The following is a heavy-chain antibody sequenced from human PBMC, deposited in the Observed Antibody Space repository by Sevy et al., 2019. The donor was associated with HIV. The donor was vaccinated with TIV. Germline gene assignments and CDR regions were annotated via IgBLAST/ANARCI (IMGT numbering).Heavy chain of an antibody. Sequence: GGSLRLSCAASGFTFSTYSMNWVRQAPGKGLEWVSSISSSSSYIYYADSVKGRFTISRDNAKNSLYLQMNSLRAEDTAVYYCAREDIQLFSVSVYWGQGTLVTVSS. J-gene: IGHJ4*02. CDR2: ISSSSSYI. V-gene: IGHV3-21*01. CDR1: GFTFSTYS. CDR3: AREDIQLFSVSVY. D-gene: IGHD5-18*01.